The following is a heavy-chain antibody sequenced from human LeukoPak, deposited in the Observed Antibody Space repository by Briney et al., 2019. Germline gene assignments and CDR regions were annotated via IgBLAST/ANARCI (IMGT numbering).Heavy chain of an antibody. CDR3: AKATSSGYLEYFQH. J-gene: IGHJ1*01. D-gene: IGHD3-22*01. CDR1: GFTFSSYA. CDR2: ISGSGGST. Sequence: PGGSLRLSCAASGFTFSSYAMSWVRQAPGKGLEWVSAISGSGGSTYYADPVKGRFTISRDNSKNTLYLQMNSLRAEDTAVYYCAKATSSGYLEYFQHWGQGTLVTVSS. V-gene: IGHV3-23*01.